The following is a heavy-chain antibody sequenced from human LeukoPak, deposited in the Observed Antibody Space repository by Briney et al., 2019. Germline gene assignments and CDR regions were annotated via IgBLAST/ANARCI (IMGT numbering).Heavy chain of an antibody. D-gene: IGHD2-2*01. J-gene: IGHJ6*02. V-gene: IGHV1-2*02. CDR1: GYTFTGYY. CDR3: ATGYCSSTSCYRGVAPHYYGMDV. Sequence: ASVKVSCKASGYTFTGYYMHWVRQAPGQGREWMGWINPNSGGTNYAQKFQGRVTMTRDTSISTAYKELSRLRSDDTAVYYCATGYCSSTSCYRGVAPHYYGMDVWGQGTTVTVSS. CDR2: INPNSGGT.